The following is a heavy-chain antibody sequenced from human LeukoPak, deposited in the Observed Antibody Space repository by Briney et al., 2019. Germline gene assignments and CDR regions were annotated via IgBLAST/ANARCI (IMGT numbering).Heavy chain of an antibody. CDR3: AKDYGSSSHYYFDY. D-gene: IGHD6-6*01. CDR1: GFTFDDYA. CDR2: ISWNGGSV. J-gene: IGHJ4*02. Sequence: GGSLRLSCAASGFTFDDYAMHWVRQAPGKGLEWVSGISWNGGSVGYADSVKGRFTISRDNAKNSLYLQMNSLRAEDTALYYCAKDYGSSSHYYFDYWAREPWSPSPQ. V-gene: IGHV3-9*01.